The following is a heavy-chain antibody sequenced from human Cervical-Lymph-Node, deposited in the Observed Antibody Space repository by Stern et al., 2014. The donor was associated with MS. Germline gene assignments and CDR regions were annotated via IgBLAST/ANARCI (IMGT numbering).Heavy chain of an antibody. CDR3: ARIRGTARLIDY. Sequence: QITLNESGPALVNPTQTLTLNCTFSGFSLSTGRMCVTWIRQPPGKALEWLGLIDWDGDKYYRTPLRTRLTISKDTFKNQVVLTMTNMDPVDTATYYCARIRGTARLIDYWGQGTLVTVSS. D-gene: IGHD1/OR15-1a*01. J-gene: IGHJ4*02. V-gene: IGHV2-70*01. CDR1: GFSLSTGRMC. CDR2: IDWDGDK.